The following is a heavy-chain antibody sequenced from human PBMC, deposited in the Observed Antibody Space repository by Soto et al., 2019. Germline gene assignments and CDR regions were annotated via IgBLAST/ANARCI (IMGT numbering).Heavy chain of an antibody. Sequence: GGSLRLSCAASGFTFSSYAMHWVRQAPGKGLEWVAVISYDGSNKYYADSVKGRFTISRDSSKNTLYLQMNSLRAEDTAVYYCARDTGGDYVYYYGMDVWGQGTTVTVSS. CDR2: ISYDGSNK. D-gene: IGHD4-17*01. V-gene: IGHV3-30-3*01. J-gene: IGHJ6*02. CDR3: ARDTGGDYVYYYGMDV. CDR1: GFTFSSYA.